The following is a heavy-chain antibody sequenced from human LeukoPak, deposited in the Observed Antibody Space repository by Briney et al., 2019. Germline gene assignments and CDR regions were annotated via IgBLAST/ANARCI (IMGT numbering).Heavy chain of an antibody. D-gene: IGHD1-1*01. Sequence: GESLKISCKGSGYTFFNYWVAWVRQMPGKGLEWGGIIYAGDSGTRYSPSFQGQVTISVDKSINTAYLHWSSLKASDTAMYYCARPSSAGHQNDRFDYWGQGTLVTVSS. CDR3: ARPSSAGHQNDRFDY. J-gene: IGHJ4*02. V-gene: IGHV5-51*01. CDR2: IYAGDSGT. CDR1: GYTFFNYW.